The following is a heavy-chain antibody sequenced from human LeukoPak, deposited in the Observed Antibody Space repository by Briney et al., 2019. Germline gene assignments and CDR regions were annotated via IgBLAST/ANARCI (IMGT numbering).Heavy chain of an antibody. CDR2: ISGGGAYT. J-gene: IGHJ4*02. CDR1: GFTFSSYA. CDR3: AKGIGYDWNYDYFDC. V-gene: IGHV3-23*01. D-gene: IGHD1-7*01. Sequence: GGSLRLSCAASGFTFSSYAMSWVRQAPGKGLEWVSGISGGGAYTYYADSVKGRFTISRDNSKTTLYLQMNSLRAEDTAVYYCAKGIGYDWNYDYFDCWGQGTPVTVSS.